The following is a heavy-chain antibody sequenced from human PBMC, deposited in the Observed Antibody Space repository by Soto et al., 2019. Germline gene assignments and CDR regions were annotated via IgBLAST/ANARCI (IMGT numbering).Heavy chain of an antibody. J-gene: IGHJ5*02. CDR1: GFTISTFA. CDR2: VTGSGGQI. D-gene: IGHD2-21*01. CDR3: AKDAVYKDGLWLMDS. Sequence: QTGGSLRLSCAASGFTISTFAMTWVRQAPGKGLECVSGVTGSGGQIHYADSVKGRFTISKDNSKNTLYLQMSNLREEDTALYYCAKDAVYKDGLWLMDSWGQGTLVTVSS. V-gene: IGHV3-23*01.